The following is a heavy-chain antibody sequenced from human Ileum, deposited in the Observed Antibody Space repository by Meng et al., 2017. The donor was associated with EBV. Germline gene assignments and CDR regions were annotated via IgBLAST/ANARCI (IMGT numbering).Heavy chain of an antibody. V-gene: IGHV4-4*02. CDR3: ANFHHDGSAVYRDY. J-gene: IGHJ4*02. Sequence: VQQVRSGAGVVHDSGALSRHCSALCGSIISIVWRRWVRPPPGKGVELVGEIYPSGFINYTPSLKSRVTISIDESKNQFPLRLTSVTAADTAVYYCANFHHDGSAVYRDYWGQGTLVTVSS. CDR2: IYPSGFI. D-gene: IGHD3-10*01. CDR1: CGSIISIVW.